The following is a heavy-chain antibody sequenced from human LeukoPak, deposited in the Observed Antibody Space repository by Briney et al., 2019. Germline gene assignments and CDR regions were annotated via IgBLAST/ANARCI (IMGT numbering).Heavy chain of an antibody. J-gene: IGHJ5*02. V-gene: IGHV6-1*01. D-gene: IGHD1-26*01. Sequence: SQTLSLTCAISGDSVSSNSTAWNWISQSPSRGLEWLGRKYYRSKWYTDYAISVKSRITINPDPSKNQFSLQLNSVTPDDTGVYYCVGVGGNNWFDTWGQGTLVTVSS. CDR3: VGVGGNNWFDT. CDR2: KYYRSKWYT. CDR1: GDSVSSNSTA.